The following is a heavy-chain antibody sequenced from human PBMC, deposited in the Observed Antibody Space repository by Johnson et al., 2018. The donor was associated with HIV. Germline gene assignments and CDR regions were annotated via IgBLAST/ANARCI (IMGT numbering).Heavy chain of an antibody. Sequence: VQLVESGGGLVQPGRSLRLYCAASGFTFDDYAMHWVRQAPGKGLEWVSGISWNSGSIGYADSVKGRFTISRDNAKNSLYLQMNSLRAEDTALYYCASQQWELGSHDAFDIWGQGTMVTVSS. D-gene: IGHD1-26*01. CDR1: GFTFDDYA. CDR3: ASQQWELGSHDAFDI. J-gene: IGHJ3*02. CDR2: ISWNSGSI. V-gene: IGHV3-9*01.